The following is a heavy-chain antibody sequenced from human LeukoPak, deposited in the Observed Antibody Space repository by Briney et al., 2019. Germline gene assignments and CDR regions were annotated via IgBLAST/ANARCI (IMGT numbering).Heavy chain of an antibody. V-gene: IGHV5-51*01. CDR1: GYSFTSYW. CDR2: IYPGDSDT. D-gene: IGHD3-22*01. Sequence: GESLKISCKGSGYSFTSYWIGWVRQMPGKGLEWMGIIYPGDSDTRYSPSFQGQVTFSADKSISTAYLQWSSLKASDTAMYYCARAQDYDSSGYPYSFDYWGQGTLVTVSS. J-gene: IGHJ4*02. CDR3: ARAQDYDSSGYPYSFDY.